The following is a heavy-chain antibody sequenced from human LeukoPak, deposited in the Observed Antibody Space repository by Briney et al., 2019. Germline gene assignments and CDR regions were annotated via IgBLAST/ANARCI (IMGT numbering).Heavy chain of an antibody. CDR2: INAGNGNT. CDR1: GYTFTSYA. V-gene: IGHV1-3*01. D-gene: IGHD6-13*01. CDR3: ARAYSSSWAHLDY. J-gene: IGHJ4*02. Sequence: ASVKVSCKASGYTFTSYAMHWVRQAPGQRLEWMGWINAGNGNTKYSQKFQGRVTITRDTSASTAYMELSSLRSEDTAVYYCARAYSSSWAHLDYWGQGTLVTVSS.